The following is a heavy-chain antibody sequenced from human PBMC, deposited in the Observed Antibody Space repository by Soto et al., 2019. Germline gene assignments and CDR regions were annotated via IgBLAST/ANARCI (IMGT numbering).Heavy chain of an antibody. CDR3: ARDLIHEARGANT. J-gene: IGHJ5*02. CDR1: GGSFSGYY. CDR2: INHSGST. D-gene: IGHD1-26*01. Sequence: QVQLQQWGAGLLKPSETLSLTCAVYGGSFSGYYWSWIRQPPGKGLEWIGEINHSGSTNYNPSLKSRVTISVDTSKNQLSLKLSAVTAADTAVYYCARDLIHEARGANTWGPGTLVTVSS. V-gene: IGHV4-34*01.